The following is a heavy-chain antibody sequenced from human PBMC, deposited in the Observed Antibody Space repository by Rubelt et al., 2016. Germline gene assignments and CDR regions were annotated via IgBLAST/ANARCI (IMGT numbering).Heavy chain of an antibody. V-gene: IGHV1-18*01. Sequence: QVQLVQSGAEVKKPGASVKVSCKASGYTFTSYGISWVRQAPGQGLEWMGWISAYNGNTNYAQKLQGRVTMTPETSTCTAYMGLRSLRSDDTAVYYCARDPLPVRGVIMTPTHWGQGTLVTVSS. CDR2: ISAYNGNT. J-gene: IGHJ4*02. D-gene: IGHD3-10*01. CDR3: ARDPLPVRGVIMTPTH. CDR1: GYTFTSYG.